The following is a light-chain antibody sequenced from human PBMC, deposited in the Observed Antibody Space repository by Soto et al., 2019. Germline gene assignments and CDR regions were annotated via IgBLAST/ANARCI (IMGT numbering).Light chain of an antibody. CDR2: EVS. CDR1: SSDVGGYNY. V-gene: IGLV2-14*01. Sequence: QSVLTQPASVSGSPGQSITISCTGTSSDVGGYNYVSWYQQHPGKAPKLMIYEVSNRPSGVSNRFSGSKSGNTASLTISGLQAEDEADYYCNSYTRSDTWVFGGGTKLSVL. J-gene: IGLJ3*02. CDR3: NSYTRSDTWV.